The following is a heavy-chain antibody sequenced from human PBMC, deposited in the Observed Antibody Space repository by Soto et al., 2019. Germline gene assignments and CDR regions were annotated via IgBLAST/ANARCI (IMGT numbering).Heavy chain of an antibody. CDR1: GTSVSNYY. CDR3: ARGGIQLSYAFDY. V-gene: IGHV4-4*07. D-gene: IGHD5-18*01. CDR2: IYTSAGT. J-gene: IGHJ4*02. Sequence: SETLSLTCSVSGTSVSNYYWSWIRQPAGKGLEHIGRIYTSAGTSYNPSLKMRVTMSMDTSQTQIYLNLTSVTAADTAVYYCARGGIQLSYAFDYWGQAILVTFSS.